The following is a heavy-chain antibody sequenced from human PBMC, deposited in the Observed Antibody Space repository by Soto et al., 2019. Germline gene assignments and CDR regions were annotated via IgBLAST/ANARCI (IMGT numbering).Heavy chain of an antibody. D-gene: IGHD3-10*01. CDR1: GYTFTSYA. V-gene: IGHV1-3*01. CDR2: INAGNGNT. CDR3: ARDRGNYWYFDL. Sequence: QVQLVQSGAEVKKPGASVKVSCKASGYTFTSYAMHWVRQAPGQRLEWMGWINAGNGNTKYSQKFQGRVTITRDTSASIAYMELSSLRSEDTAVYYCARDRGNYWYFDLWGRGTLVTVSS. J-gene: IGHJ2*01.